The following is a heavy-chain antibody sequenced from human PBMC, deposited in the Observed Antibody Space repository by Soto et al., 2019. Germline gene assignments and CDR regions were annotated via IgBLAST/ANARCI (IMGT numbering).Heavy chain of an antibody. CDR1: GGTFSSYT. CDR3: TVVPAANTDYYYYYMDV. Sequence: QVQLVQSGAEVKKPGSSVKVSCKASGGTFSSYTISWVRQAPGQGLEWMGRITPILGIANYAQKFQGRVTITADKSTSTAYMDLSSLRSEDTAVYYCTVVPAANTDYYYYYMDVWGKGTTVTVSS. J-gene: IGHJ6*03. V-gene: IGHV1-69*02. D-gene: IGHD2-2*01. CDR2: ITPILGIA.